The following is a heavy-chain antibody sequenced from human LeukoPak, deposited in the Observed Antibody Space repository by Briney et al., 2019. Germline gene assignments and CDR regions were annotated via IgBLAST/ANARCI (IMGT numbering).Heavy chain of an antibody. D-gene: IGHD5-18*01. V-gene: IGHV4-4*07. Sequence: PSETLSLTCSVSGASITRYYWTWIRQPAGKGLEWIGRIYTSGSTNYNPSLKSRVTISIDTSKNQFSLKLSSVTAADTAVYYCASGYSYGYYWGQGTLVTVSS. J-gene: IGHJ4*02. CDR2: IYTSGST. CDR3: ASGYSYGYY. CDR1: GASITRYY.